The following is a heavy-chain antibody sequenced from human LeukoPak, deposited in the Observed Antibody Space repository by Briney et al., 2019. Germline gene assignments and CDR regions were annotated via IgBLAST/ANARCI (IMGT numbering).Heavy chain of an antibody. Sequence: ASVKVSCKASGYTFTGYYMHWVRQAPGQGLEWMGWINPNSGGTNYAQKFQGRVTMTRDTSISTAYMELSRLRSGDTAVYYCARDSSSWSTGINWFDPWGQGTLVTVSS. CDR2: INPNSGGT. CDR3: ARDSSSWSTGINWFDP. V-gene: IGHV1-2*02. D-gene: IGHD6-13*01. J-gene: IGHJ5*02. CDR1: GYTFTGYY.